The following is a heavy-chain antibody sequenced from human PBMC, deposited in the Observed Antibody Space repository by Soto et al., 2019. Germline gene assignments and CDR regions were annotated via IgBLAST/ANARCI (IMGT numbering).Heavy chain of an antibody. Sequence: QVQLQESGPGLVKPSQTLSLTCTVSGGSISSGGYYWSWIRQHPGKGLEWIGYIYYSGSTYYNPSLKSXVTISVDTSKNXFXLXXXXXXXAXXXVYXXAXXXXXXXXXXXXYWGQGTLVTVSS. CDR1: GGSISSGGYY. V-gene: IGHV4-31*01. D-gene: IGHD2-8*01. CDR3: AXXXXXXXXXXXXY. J-gene: IGHJ4*02. CDR2: IYYSGST.